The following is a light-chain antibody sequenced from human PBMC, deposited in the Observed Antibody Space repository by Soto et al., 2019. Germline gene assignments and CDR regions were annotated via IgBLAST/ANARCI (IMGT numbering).Light chain of an antibody. CDR3: QQYHGYQYS. J-gene: IGKJ2*03. V-gene: IGKV1-5*03. Sequence: DIQMTQSPSTLSASVGDRVTINCRASQSISTWLTWYQQKPGQAPKLLIYKASRLESRVPLRFSGSVSGTEVTVYISGLQPDDFATYYCQQYHGYQYSFGQGTKLEI. CDR1: QSISTW. CDR2: KAS.